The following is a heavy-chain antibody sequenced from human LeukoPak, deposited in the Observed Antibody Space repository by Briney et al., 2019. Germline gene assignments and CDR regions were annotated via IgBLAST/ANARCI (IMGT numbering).Heavy chain of an antibody. CDR2: INHRGTT. CDR3: ARRGRFIAVAGTFYGY. Sequence: SETLSLTCAVYGGSFSAYYWSWVRQPPGKGLEWIGEINHRGTTNYNPSLKSRVTISVDTSKNQFSLKLSSVTAADTAVYYCARRGRFIAVAGTFYGYWGQGTLVTVSS. J-gene: IGHJ4*02. CDR1: GGSFSAYY. V-gene: IGHV4-34*01. D-gene: IGHD6-19*01.